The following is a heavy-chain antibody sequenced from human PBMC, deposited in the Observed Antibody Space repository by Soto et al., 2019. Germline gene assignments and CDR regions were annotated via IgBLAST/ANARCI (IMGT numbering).Heavy chain of an antibody. CDR1: GGSISNYY. CDR2: IYDSGST. V-gene: IGHV4-59*01. D-gene: IGHD6-19*01. J-gene: IGHJ4*02. CDR3: ARGHSGWPFDY. Sequence: SETLSLTCTVSGGSISNYYWSWVRQPTGKGLEWIGYIYDSGSTNYNPSLKSRVTISVDTSKNQFSLRLTSVTAADTAVYYCARGHSGWPFDYWGQGTLVSVSS.